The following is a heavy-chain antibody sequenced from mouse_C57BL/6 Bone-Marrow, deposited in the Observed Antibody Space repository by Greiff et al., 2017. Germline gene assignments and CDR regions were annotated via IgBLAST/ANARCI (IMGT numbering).Heavy chain of an antibody. CDR1: GYTFTDYY. Sequence: EVQRVESGPVLVKPGASVKMSCKASGYTFTDYYMNWVKQSPGKSLEWIGVINPYNGGTSYNQKFKGKATLTVDKSSSTAYMELISLTSEDSAVYYCARRTAGAYWGQGTLVTVSA. V-gene: IGHV1-19*01. CDR3: ARRTAGAY. CDR2: INPYNGGT. J-gene: IGHJ3*01.